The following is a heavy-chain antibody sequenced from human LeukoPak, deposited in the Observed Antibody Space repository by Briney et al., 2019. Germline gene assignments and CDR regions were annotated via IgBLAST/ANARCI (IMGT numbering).Heavy chain of an antibody. CDR2: IYHSGST. CDR1: GYSISSGYY. CDR3: ARQLWLRNWFDP. Sequence: PSETLSLTCAVSGYSISSGYYWGWIRQPPGKGLEWIGSIYHSGSTHYNPSLKSRVTISVDTSKNQFSLKLSPVTAADTAVYYCARQLWLRNWFDPWGQGTLVTVSS. J-gene: IGHJ5*02. D-gene: IGHD5-18*01. V-gene: IGHV4-38-2*01.